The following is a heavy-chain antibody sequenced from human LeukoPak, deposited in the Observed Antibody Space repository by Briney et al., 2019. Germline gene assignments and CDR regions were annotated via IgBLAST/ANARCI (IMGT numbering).Heavy chain of an antibody. V-gene: IGHV3-23*01. J-gene: IGHJ4*02. D-gene: IGHD1-26*01. CDR3: ARDSGSPNYYFDY. Sequence: PGGSLRLSCAVSGITFSSYAMTWVRQAPGKGLEWVSGISGSGDSTNYADSVKGRFTISRDNPKNTLYLQMNSLRAEDTAVYYCARDSGSPNYYFDYWGQGTLVTVSS. CDR1: GITFSSYA. CDR2: ISGSGDST.